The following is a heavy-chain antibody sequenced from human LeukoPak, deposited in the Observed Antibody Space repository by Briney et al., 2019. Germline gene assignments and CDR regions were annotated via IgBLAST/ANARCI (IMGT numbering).Heavy chain of an antibody. CDR2: IKQDGSEK. CDR1: GFTFSSYW. CDR3: ARDPYSSGWPSYYYYGMDV. Sequence: PGGSLRLSCAASGFTFSSYWMSWVRQAPGKGLEWVAIIKQDGSEKYYVDSVKGRFTISRDNAKNSLYLQMNSLRVDDTAVYYCARDPYSSGWPSYYYYGMDVWGQGTTVTVSS. J-gene: IGHJ6*02. D-gene: IGHD6-19*01. V-gene: IGHV3-7*01.